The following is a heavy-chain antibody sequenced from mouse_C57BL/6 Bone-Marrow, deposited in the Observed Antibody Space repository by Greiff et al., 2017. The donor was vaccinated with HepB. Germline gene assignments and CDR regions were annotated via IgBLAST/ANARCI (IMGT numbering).Heavy chain of an antibody. V-gene: IGHV5-4*03. CDR2: ISDGGSYT. CDR3: ARALPYYYCSSPPYYFDY. CDR1: GFTFSSYA. J-gene: IGHJ2*01. Sequence: DVMLVESGGGLVKPGGSLKLSCAASGFTFSSYAMSWVRQTPEKRLEWVATISDGGSYTYYPDNVKGRFTISRDNAKNNLYLQMSHLKSDDTAMYYCARALPYYYCSSPPYYFDYWGQGTTLTVSS. D-gene: IGHD1-1*01.